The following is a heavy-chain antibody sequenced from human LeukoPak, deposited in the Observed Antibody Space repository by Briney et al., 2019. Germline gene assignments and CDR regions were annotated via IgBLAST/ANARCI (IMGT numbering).Heavy chain of an antibody. Sequence: SETLSLTCTVSGGSISSYYWSWIRQPPGKGLEWIGHIYYSGSTNYNPSLKSRVTISVDTSKNQFSLKLSSVTAADTAVYYCARDGGYYDSSGYSSWGQGTLVTVSS. CDR3: ARDGGYYDSSGYSS. CDR1: GGSISSYY. V-gene: IGHV4-59*01. D-gene: IGHD3-22*01. J-gene: IGHJ4*02. CDR2: IYYSGST.